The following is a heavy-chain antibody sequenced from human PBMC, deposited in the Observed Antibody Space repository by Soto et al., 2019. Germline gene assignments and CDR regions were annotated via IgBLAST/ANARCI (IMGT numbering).Heavy chain of an antibody. CDR3: ARVSVDFWSGYTDFDY. CDR2: IYYSGST. V-gene: IGHV4-30-4*01. D-gene: IGHD3-3*01. Sequence: SETLSLTCTVSGGSISSGDYYWSWIRQPPGKGLEWIGYIYYSGSTYYNPSLKSRVTISVDTSKNQFSLKLSSVTAADTAVYYCARVSVDFWSGYTDFDYWGQGTLVTGSS. CDR1: GGSISSGDYY. J-gene: IGHJ4*02.